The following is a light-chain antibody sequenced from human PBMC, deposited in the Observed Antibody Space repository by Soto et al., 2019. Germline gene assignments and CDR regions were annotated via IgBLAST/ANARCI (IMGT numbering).Light chain of an antibody. J-gene: IGKJ2*01. Sequence: DTLMTQSPATLSVSPGERATLSCRASQSVSSKLVWYQQKPGQAPRLLIYNASTRATDIPARFSGSGSGTEFTLSISSLQSEDFVVYYCQQYNNWPPYTFGQGTKLEI. V-gene: IGKV3-15*01. CDR3: QQYNNWPPYT. CDR2: NAS. CDR1: QSVSSK.